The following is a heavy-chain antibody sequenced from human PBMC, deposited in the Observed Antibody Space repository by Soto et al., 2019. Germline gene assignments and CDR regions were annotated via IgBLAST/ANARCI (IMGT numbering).Heavy chain of an antibody. CDR2: VYNNGGT. D-gene: IGHD3-22*01. CDR1: VGSISSDY. Sequence: SETLCLTCTVSVGSISSDYWSWIRQPPGKGLEWVGYVYNNGGTKYNPSLKSRVTISVDTSNNQFSLKLTSVTAADTAVYYCARGYYYDTSGYYSAFDIWGQGTMVTVSS. CDR3: ARGYYYDTSGYYSAFDI. J-gene: IGHJ3*02. V-gene: IGHV4-59*01.